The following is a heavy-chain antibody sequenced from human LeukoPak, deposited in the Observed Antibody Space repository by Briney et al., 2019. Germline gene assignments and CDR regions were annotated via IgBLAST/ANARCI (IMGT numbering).Heavy chain of an antibody. J-gene: IGHJ5*02. CDR3: ARVRDGNYGYNWFDL. D-gene: IGHD4-17*01. V-gene: IGHV4-4*07. CDR1: GDSIISYY. CDR2: IYTSGST. Sequence: PSESLSLTCTVSGDSIISYYWTWIRQPAGKGLEWIGRIYTSGSTNYNPSLKSRVTMSVDTSKNQFSLKLNSVTAADTAVYYCARVRDGNYGYNWFDLWGQGTRVTVSS.